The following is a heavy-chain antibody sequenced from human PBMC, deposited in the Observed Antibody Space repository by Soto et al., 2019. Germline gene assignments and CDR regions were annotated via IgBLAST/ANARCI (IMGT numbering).Heavy chain of an antibody. D-gene: IGHD6-19*01. CDR2: IYYSGST. Sequence: SETLSLTCTVSGGSIISSSYYWGWIRQPPGKGLEWIGSIYYSGSTYYNPSLKSRVTISVDTSKNQFSLKLTSVTAADTALYYCARRYGWLYFDYWGQGSLVTVS. V-gene: IGHV4-39*01. CDR1: GGSIISSSYY. CDR3: ARRYGWLYFDY. J-gene: IGHJ4*02.